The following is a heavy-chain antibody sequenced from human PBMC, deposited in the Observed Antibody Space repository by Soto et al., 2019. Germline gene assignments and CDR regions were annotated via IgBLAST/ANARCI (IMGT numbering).Heavy chain of an antibody. CDR1: GGTFSNFH. Sequence: SVKVSCKASGGTFSNFHINWVRQAPGQGLEWMGAIIPIFDVETYAQSFQGRVTITADESTGTAYMELSSLRFDDTAVYYCARDVEHSGLDYWGQGTLVTVSS. J-gene: IGHJ4*02. CDR2: IIPIFDVE. CDR3: ARDVEHSGLDY. D-gene: IGHD3-10*01. V-gene: IGHV1-69*13.